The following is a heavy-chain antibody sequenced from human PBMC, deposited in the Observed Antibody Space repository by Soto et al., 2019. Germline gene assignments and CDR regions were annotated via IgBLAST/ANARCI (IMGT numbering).Heavy chain of an antibody. CDR3: AREVYGNWFDP. V-gene: IGHV1-2*02. CDR2: INPNSGDT. J-gene: IGHJ5*02. D-gene: IGHD4-17*01. CDR1: GYTFTGYY. Sequence: QVQLVQSGAEVKKPGASVKVSCKASGYTFTGYYMHWVRQAPGQGLEWMGWINPNSGDTNYAQKFQGRVTMTRDTSISTAYMELSRLRSDDTAVYYCAREVYGNWFDPWGQGTLVTVSS.